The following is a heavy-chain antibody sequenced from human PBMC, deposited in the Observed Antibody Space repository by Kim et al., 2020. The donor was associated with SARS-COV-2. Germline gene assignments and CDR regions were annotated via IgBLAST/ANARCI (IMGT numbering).Heavy chain of an antibody. D-gene: IGHD6-6*01. V-gene: IGHV3-21*01. J-gene: IGHJ4*02. CDR3: ARGQVGSSSAFDY. Sequence: YADSVKGRFTSSRDNAKNSLYLQMNRRRAEDTAVYYCARGQVGSSSAFDYWGQGTLVTVSS.